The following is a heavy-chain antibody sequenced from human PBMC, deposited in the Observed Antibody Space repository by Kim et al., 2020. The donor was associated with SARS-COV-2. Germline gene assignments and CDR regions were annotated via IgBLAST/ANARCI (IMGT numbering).Heavy chain of an antibody. Sequence: GGSLRLSCAASGFTFSSYSMNWVRQAPGKGLEWVSSISSSSSYIYYADSVKGRFTISRDNAKNSLYLQMNSLRAEDTAVYYCARGPEGGWLQFGYYYYYGMDVWGQGTTVTVSS. D-gene: IGHD5-12*01. CDR3: ARGPEGGWLQFGYYYYYGMDV. CDR1: GFTFSSYS. CDR2: ISSSSSYI. J-gene: IGHJ6*02. V-gene: IGHV3-21*01.